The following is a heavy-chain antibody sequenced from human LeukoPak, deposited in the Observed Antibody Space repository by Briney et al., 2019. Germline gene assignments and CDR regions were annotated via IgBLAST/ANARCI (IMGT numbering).Heavy chain of an antibody. CDR3: AKMTTVTISTY. CDR1: GFTFSSYA. D-gene: IGHD4-17*01. Sequence: GGSLRLSCAASGFTFSSYAMHWVRQAPGKGLEWVAVISYDGGNKYYADSVKGRFTISRDNSKNTLYLQMNSLRAEDTAVYYCAKMTTVTISTYWGQGTLVTVSS. J-gene: IGHJ4*02. CDR2: ISYDGGNK. V-gene: IGHV3-30*04.